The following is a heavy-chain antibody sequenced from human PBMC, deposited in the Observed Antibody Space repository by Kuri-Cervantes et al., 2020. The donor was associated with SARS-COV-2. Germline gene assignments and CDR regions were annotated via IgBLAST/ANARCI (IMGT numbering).Heavy chain of an antibody. J-gene: IGHJ2*01. D-gene: IGHD5-12*01. Sequence: GESLKISCGASGFTFSSYGMSWVRQAPGKGLEWVANIKQDGSEKHYVDSVKGRFTISRDNAKNTLYLQMNSLRAEDTAVYYCARVGGRDIVATDGYFDLWGRGTMVTVSS. CDR1: GFTFSSYG. CDR2: IKQDGSEK. CDR3: ARVGGRDIVATDGYFDL. V-gene: IGHV3-7*01.